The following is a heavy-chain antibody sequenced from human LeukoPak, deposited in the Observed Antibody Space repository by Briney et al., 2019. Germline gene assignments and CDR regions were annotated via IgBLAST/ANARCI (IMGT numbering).Heavy chain of an antibody. CDR3: ARDYLEMATIRAYAFDI. CDR1: GGSISSYY. D-gene: IGHD5-24*01. CDR2: IYYSGST. Sequence: PSETLSLTCTVSGGSISSYYWSWIRRPPGKGLEWIGYIYYSGSTNYNPSLKSRVTISVDTSKNQFSLKLSSVTAADTAVYYCARDYLEMATIRAYAFDIWGQGTMVTVSS. J-gene: IGHJ3*02. V-gene: IGHV4-59*12.